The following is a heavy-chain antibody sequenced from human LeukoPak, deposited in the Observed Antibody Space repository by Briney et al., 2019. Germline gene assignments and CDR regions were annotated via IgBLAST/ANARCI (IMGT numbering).Heavy chain of an antibody. D-gene: IGHD3-3*01. CDR1: GGSISSHC. J-gene: IGHJ4*02. CDR3: ARDRLFGPPTD. CDR2: IYYSGST. Sequence: SETLSLTCSVSGGSISSHCWGWIRRPPGKGLEWLGCIYYSGSTNYNPSLKRRVSISLDTSKNQFSLKLTSVTAADTAVYYCARDRLFGPPTDWGRGILVTVSS. V-gene: IGHV4-59*11.